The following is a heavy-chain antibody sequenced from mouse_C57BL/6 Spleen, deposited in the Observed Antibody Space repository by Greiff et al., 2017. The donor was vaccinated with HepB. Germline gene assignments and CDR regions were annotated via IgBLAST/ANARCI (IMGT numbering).Heavy chain of an antibody. J-gene: IGHJ2*01. CDR3: ARVLITTVVVLDY. Sequence: EVKLMESEGGLVQPGSSMKLSCTASGFTFSDYYMAWVRQVPEKGLEWVANINYDGSSTYYLDSLKSRFIISRDNAKNILYLQMSSLKSEDTATYYCARVLITTVVVLDYWGQGTTLTVSS. D-gene: IGHD1-1*01. V-gene: IGHV5-16*01. CDR2: INYDGSST. CDR1: GFTFSDYY.